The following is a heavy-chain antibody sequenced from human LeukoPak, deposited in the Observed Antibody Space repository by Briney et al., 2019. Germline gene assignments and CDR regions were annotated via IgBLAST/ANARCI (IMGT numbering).Heavy chain of an antibody. V-gene: IGHV1-69*13. CDR2: IIPIFGRA. CDR1: GDTFSSYA. J-gene: IGHJ4*02. CDR3: TRGSDYSSDY. Sequence: SVKVSCKASGDTFSSYAMSWVRQAPGQGLEWMGGIIPIFGRANYAQKFQGRVTITADESTSTAYMELSRLRSEDTAVYYCTRGSDYSSDYWGQGTLVTVSS.